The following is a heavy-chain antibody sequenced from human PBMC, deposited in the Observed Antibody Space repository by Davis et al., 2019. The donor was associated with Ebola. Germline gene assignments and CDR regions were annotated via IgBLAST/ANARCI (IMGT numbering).Heavy chain of an antibody. D-gene: IGHD1-26*01. J-gene: IGHJ4*02. CDR3: ARLIVGTGGNYFDH. V-gene: IGHV4-39*01. CDR2: INYSGKT. CDR1: GGSISSDGSYY. Sequence: PSETLSLTCTVSGGSISSDGSYYWVWVRQPPGKGLDWIGSINYSGKTDYDSTLKSRVTMSVDTSRNQFSLKLLSVTAADTAVYFCARLIVGTGGNYFDHWGQGSLVHVSS.